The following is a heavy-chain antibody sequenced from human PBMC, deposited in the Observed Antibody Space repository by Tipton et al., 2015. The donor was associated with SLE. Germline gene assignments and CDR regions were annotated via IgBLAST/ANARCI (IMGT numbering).Heavy chain of an antibody. J-gene: IGHJ4*02. CDR3: ARGRPSDYIWVYSGWVFDY. CDR2: IKHSGST. D-gene: IGHD3-16*01. V-gene: IGHV4-34*01. CDR1: GGSFSGYY. Sequence: TLSLTCAVYGGSFSGYYWSWLRQPPGKGLEWIGEIKHSGSTNYNPSLKSRVTISVDTSKNQFSLKLSSVTAADTALYYCARGRPSDYIWVYSGWVFDYWGQGTLVTVSS.